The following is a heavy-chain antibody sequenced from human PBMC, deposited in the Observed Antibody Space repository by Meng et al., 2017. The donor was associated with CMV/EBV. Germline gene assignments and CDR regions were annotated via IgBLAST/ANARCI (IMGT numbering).Heavy chain of an antibody. D-gene: IGHD1-26*01. Sequence: QLQLQEAGPGLVKPSETLSLTWTVSGGSISSSSYYWGWIRQPPGKGLEWIGSIYYSGSTYYNPSLKSRVTISVDTSKNQFSLKLSSVTAADTAVYYCASIVGAQDYWGQGTLVTVSS. CDR1: GGSISSSSYY. CDR2: IYYSGST. J-gene: IGHJ4*02. CDR3: ASIVGAQDY. V-gene: IGHV4-39*07.